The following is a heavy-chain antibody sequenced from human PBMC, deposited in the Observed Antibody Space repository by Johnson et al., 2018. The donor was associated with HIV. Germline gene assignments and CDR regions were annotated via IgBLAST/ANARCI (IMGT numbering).Heavy chain of an antibody. J-gene: IGHJ3*02. CDR3: AKDSIEWELRAFDI. CDR2: IQQDGSDT. V-gene: IGHV3-7*01. CDR1: GFTFSNYW. D-gene: IGHD1-26*01. Sequence: EVQLVESGGGLVQPGGSLRLSCAASGFTFSNYWMTWVRQAPGKGLEWVANIQQDGSDTYYVDSVKGRFTISRDNAKNSLYLQMNSLRAEDTAVYYCAKDSIEWELRAFDIWGQGTMVTVSS.